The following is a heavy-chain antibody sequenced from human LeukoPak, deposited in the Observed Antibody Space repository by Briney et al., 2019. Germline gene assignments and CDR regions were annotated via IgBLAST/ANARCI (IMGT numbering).Heavy chain of an antibody. CDR3: ARGLVGYYYGMDV. V-gene: IGHV3-66*01. CDR1: GFTVSSNY. D-gene: IGHD2-8*02. Sequence: PGGSLRLSCAASGFTVSSNYMSWVRQAPGKGLEWVSVIYSGGSTYYADSVKGRFTISRDNSKNTLYLQMNSLRAEDTAVYYCARGLVGYYYGMDVWGQGTTVTVSS. CDR2: IYSGGST. J-gene: IGHJ6*02.